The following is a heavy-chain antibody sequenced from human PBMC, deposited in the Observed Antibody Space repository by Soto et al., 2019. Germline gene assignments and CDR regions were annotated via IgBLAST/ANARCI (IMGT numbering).Heavy chain of an antibody. Sequence: QVQLVESGGGVVQPGRSLRLSCAASGFTFSSYGMHWVRQAPGKGLEWVAVISYDGSNKYYADSVKGRFTISRDNSKNTLYLQMNSLRAEDTAVYYCAKSKADCSSTSCYYYYYGMDVWGQGTTVTVSS. V-gene: IGHV3-30*18. CDR2: ISYDGSNK. D-gene: IGHD2-2*01. CDR3: AKSKADCSSTSCYYYYYGMDV. CDR1: GFTFSSYG. J-gene: IGHJ6*02.